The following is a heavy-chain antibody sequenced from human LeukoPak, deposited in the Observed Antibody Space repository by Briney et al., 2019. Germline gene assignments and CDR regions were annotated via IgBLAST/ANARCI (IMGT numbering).Heavy chain of an antibody. V-gene: IGHV1-2*02. CDR1: GYTFTGYY. CDR2: INPNSGGT. CDR3: ARVPGRNNWFDP. D-gene: IGHD3-10*01. Sequence: VASVKVSCKASGYTFTGYYMHWVRQAPGQGLEWMGWINPNSGGTSYAQKFQGRVTMTRDTSISTAYMELSRLRSDDTAVYYCARVPGRNNWFDPWGQGTLVTVSS. J-gene: IGHJ5*02.